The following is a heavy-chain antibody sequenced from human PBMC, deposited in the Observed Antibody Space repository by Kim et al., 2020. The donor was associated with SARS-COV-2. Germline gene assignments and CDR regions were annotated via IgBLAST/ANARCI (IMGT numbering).Heavy chain of an antibody. Sequence: SVQTRYPIPRDNSKNKMYLQKNSLRAEDTAVYYCARDYADYYYYAMDVWGQGTTVTVSS. D-gene: IGHD4-17*01. V-gene: IGHV3-30*07. CDR3: ARDYADYYYYAMDV. J-gene: IGHJ6*02.